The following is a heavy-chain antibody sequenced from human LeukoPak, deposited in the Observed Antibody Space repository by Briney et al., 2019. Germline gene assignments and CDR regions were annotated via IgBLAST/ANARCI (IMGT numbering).Heavy chain of an antibody. CDR1: GYSISSGYH. CDR2: IYHSGST. D-gene: IGHD3-22*01. J-gene: IGHJ4*02. V-gene: IGHV4-38-2*02. Sequence: SETLSLTCTVSGYSISSGYHWGWIRQPPAKGLVWIGSIYHSGSTYYNPSLQSRVTISVDTSKNQFSLQLSSVTAADTAIYYCARNQYYYDSSGYFRFDYWGQGTLVTVSS. CDR3: ARNQYYYDSSGYFRFDY.